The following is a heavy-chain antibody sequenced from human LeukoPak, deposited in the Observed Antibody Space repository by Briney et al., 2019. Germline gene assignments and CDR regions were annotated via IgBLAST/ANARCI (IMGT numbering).Heavy chain of an antibody. V-gene: IGHV4-61*01. J-gene: IGHJ5*02. D-gene: IGHD3-10*01. CDR1: VGSVSSGSYY. CDR3: ARGDRGIRGWFNP. Sequence: NPADPLSLPCTVSVGSVSSGSYYWNWISKPPGKGLDWIGYSYYSGITNYNPSRTSRVTVSLDTPKNQFSQKLRALPGAASVVFYCARGDRGIRGWFNPWGEGSPVSVSA. CDR2: SYYSGIT.